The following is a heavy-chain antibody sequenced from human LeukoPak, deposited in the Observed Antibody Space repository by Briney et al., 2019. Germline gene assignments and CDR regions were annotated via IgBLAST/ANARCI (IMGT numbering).Heavy chain of an antibody. CDR2: ISDSGGTT. D-gene: IGHD3-22*01. Sequence: PGGSLRLSCAVSGITLSNYVMSWVRQAPGKGLEWVAGISDSGGTTSYADSVKGRFTISRDNPKNTLYLQMNSLRAEDTAVYFCAKRGVVIRVILVGFHKEAYYFDSWGQGALVTVSS. J-gene: IGHJ4*02. V-gene: IGHV3-23*01. CDR3: AKRGVVIRVILVGFHKEAYYFDS. CDR1: GITLSNYV.